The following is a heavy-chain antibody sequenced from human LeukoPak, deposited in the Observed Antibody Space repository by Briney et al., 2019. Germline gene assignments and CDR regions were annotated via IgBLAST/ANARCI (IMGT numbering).Heavy chain of an antibody. CDR2: INHSGST. V-gene: IGHV4-34*01. Sequence: SETLSLTCAVYGGSFSGYYWSWIRQPPGKGLEWIGEINHSGSTNYNPSLKSRVTISVDTSKNQFSLKLSSVTAADTAVYYCARASDGHRPLGFDPWGQGTLVTVSS. J-gene: IGHJ5*02. D-gene: IGHD5-24*01. CDR3: ARASDGHRPLGFDP. CDR1: GGSFSGYY.